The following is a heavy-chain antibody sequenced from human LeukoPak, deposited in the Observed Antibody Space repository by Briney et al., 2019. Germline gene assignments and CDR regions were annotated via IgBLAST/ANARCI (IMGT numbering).Heavy chain of an antibody. Sequence: GGSLRLSCVVSGFTVSGDYISWFRQAPGKGLEWVSVLYYGASTFYKDSVRGRFTTSGDKFKNTVYLQMNSLRAEDTAVYYCARGRQNYGDYPYWGQGTLVTVSS. CDR2: LYYGAST. V-gene: IGHV3-53*01. D-gene: IGHD4-17*01. CDR3: ARGRQNYGDYPY. J-gene: IGHJ4*02. CDR1: GFTVSGDY.